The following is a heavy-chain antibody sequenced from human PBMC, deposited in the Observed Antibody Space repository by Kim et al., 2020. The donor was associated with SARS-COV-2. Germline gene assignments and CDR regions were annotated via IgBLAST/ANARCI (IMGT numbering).Heavy chain of an antibody. J-gene: IGHJ4*02. D-gene: IGHD2-15*01. V-gene: IGHV3-30*02. CDR3: AKDVGIVVVVAAFDY. Sequence: DSVKGRFTISRDNSKNTLYLQMNSLRAEDTAVYYCAKDVGIVVVVAAFDYWGQGTLVTVSS.